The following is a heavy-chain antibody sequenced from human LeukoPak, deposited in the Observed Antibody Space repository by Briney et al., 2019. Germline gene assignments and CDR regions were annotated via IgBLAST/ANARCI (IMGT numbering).Heavy chain of an antibody. D-gene: IGHD5-12*01. Sequence: HSGGSLRLSCAASGFTVSSNYMSWVRQAPGKGLEWVSVIYSGGSTYYADSVKGRFTISRDNSKNTLYLQMNSLRADDTAVYYCARDLGYSGYATGRGSNYWGQGTLVTVSS. CDR3: ARDLGYSGYATGRGSNY. J-gene: IGHJ4*02. CDR1: GFTVSSNY. CDR2: IYSGGST. V-gene: IGHV3-66*01.